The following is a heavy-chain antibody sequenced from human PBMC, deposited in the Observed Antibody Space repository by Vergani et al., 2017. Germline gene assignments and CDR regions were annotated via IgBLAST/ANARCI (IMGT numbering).Heavy chain of an antibody. CDR3: ARGGGQTALDL. D-gene: IGHD5-18*01. CDR2: ISAYNANT. CDR1: GYTFTKFG. J-gene: IGHJ4*02. V-gene: IGHV1-18*01. Sequence: QVQLVQSGAEVKKPGSSVKVSCKPPGYTFTKFGITWVRQAPGQGLQWMGWISAYNANTNFAQKLQGRVFMTTDTSTRTAYMELRSLRSDDTAVYYCARGGGQTALDLWGQGTLVTVSS.